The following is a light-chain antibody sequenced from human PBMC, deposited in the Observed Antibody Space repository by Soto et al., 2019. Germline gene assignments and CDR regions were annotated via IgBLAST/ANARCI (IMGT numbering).Light chain of an antibody. CDR2: DAS. J-gene: IGKJ5*01. Sequence: EIVLTQSPATLSLSPGERATLSCRASQSVSSYLAWYQQKPGQAPRLLIYDASNRATGIPARLSGCGSVRDFTLTISGLEPKDFAVNCRQQPSNSHLGNAFSQGTRLEI. V-gene: IGKV3-11*02. CDR1: QSVSSY. CDR3: QQPSNSHLGNA.